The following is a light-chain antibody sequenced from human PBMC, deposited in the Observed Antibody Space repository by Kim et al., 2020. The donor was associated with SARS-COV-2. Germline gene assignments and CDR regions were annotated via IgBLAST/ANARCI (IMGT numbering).Light chain of an antibody. CDR1: QGISSY. CDR2: AAS. Sequence: ASTGDRVTISCRMSQGISSYLAWYQQKPGRAPELLIYAASTLQIEAPSRISGSGSGTDFTLTISCMQSEDIATYYFQQYYSFPRTIGQETKVDIK. V-gene: IGKV1D-8*02. CDR3: QQYYSFPRT. J-gene: IGKJ1*01.